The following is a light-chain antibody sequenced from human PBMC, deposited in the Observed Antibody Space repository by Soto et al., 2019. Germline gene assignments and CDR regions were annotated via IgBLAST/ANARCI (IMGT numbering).Light chain of an antibody. J-gene: IGKJ5*01. Sequence: DIQMTQSPSSLSASVGDRVTITCRASQSISSNLNWYQQKPGKAPKLLIYAASSLQSGVPSRFSGSGSGPDFTLTISSLQPEDFATYYCQQSYSTAITFGQGTRLEIK. V-gene: IGKV1-39*01. CDR3: QQSYSTAIT. CDR2: AAS. CDR1: QSISSN.